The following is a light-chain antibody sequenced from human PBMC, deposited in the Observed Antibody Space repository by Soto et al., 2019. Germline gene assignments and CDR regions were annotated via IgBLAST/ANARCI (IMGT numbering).Light chain of an antibody. V-gene: IGKV2D-29*01. J-gene: IGKJ5*01. CDR2: EVS. Sequence: DILLTQTPHSLSVIPGQAASISCTSAQRLLYNDGKTYLFWYLQKPGQPPQLLIYEVSKRFSGVPDRFSGSGSGTDFTLQISRVAAEDVGTYYCLQSLQLPVTFGQGTRLEIK. CDR1: QRLLYNDGKTY. CDR3: LQSLQLPVT.